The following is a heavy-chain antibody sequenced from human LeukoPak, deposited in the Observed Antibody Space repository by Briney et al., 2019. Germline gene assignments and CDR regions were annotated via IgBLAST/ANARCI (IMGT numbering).Heavy chain of an antibody. V-gene: IGHV4-30-4*01. D-gene: IGHD5-18*01. CDR3: ARGSRGYTYG. CDR1: GASISSDDYY. J-gene: IGHJ4*02. CDR2: IYYTGSP. Sequence: PSETLSLTCTVSGASISSDDYYWNWIRQSPGKGLEWIGYIYYTGSPYYNPSLKSRVLISEDTSKNQISLKLTSLTAADTAVYYCARGSRGYTYGWGQGTLVTVSS.